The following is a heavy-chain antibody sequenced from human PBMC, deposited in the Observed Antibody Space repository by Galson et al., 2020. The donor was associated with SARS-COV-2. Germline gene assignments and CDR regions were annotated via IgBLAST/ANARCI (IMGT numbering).Heavy chain of an antibody. CDR1: GYTFTSYD. D-gene: IGHD3-10*01. V-gene: IGHV1-8*01. Sequence: ASVKVSCKASGYTFTSYDINWVRQATGQGLEWMGWMNPNSGNTGYAQKFQGRVTMTRNTSISTAYMELSSLRSEDTAVYYFARGTEHTRWFGESKYYFNKWGQGTLVTVSS. J-gene: IGHJ4*02. CDR3: ARGTEHTRWFGESKYYFNK. CDR2: MNPNSGNT.